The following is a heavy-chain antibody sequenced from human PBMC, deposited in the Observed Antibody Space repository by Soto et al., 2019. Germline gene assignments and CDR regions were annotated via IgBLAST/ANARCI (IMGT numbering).Heavy chain of an antibody. V-gene: IGHV1-18*01. D-gene: IGHD2-2*01. Sequence: QVQLVQSGAEVEKPGASVKVSCKASGYTFTSYGISWVRQAPGQGLEWMGWISAYNGNTNYAQKLQGRVTMTTDTSTSTAYMELRSLRSDDTAVYYCARVQFDCSSTSCYAGVDYWGQGTLVTVSS. J-gene: IGHJ4*02. CDR1: GYTFTSYG. CDR2: ISAYNGNT. CDR3: ARVQFDCSSTSCYAGVDY.